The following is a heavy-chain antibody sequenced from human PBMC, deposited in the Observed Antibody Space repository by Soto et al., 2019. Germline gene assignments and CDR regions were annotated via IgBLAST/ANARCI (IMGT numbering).Heavy chain of an antibody. CDR2: IYPDVSET. Sequence: GESLKISCKGSGYNFTTFWIGWVRQMPGKGLEWMGIIYPDVSETKYSPDFEGQVTISADRSTNTAYLKWRSLRASDTAMYYCARLGFPGAIYFDSWGLGTLVTVSS. V-gene: IGHV5-51*01. CDR1: GYNFTTFW. J-gene: IGHJ4*02. CDR3: ARLGFPGAIYFDS.